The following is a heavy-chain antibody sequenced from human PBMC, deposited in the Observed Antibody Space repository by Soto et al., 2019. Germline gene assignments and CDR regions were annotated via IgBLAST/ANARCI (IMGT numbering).Heavy chain of an antibody. CDR3: ARLITPRVLDS. J-gene: IGHJ4*02. Sequence: EVQLVESGGGLVQPGGSLRLSCAASGFTFSNYWMSWVRQAPGKGLEWVANMKQDGSEKDYVGSVKGRFTISRENAKNALYLQMNSLTTEDTAVYYCARLITPRVLDSWGQGTLVTVSS. D-gene: IGHD1-20*01. CDR2: MKQDGSEK. CDR1: GFTFSNYW. V-gene: IGHV3-7*05.